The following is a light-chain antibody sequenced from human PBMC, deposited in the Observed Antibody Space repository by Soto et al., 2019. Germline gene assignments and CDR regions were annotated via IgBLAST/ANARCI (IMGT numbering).Light chain of an antibody. CDR1: QSVSSY. CDR3: QQRSKWPRFT. CDR2: DAS. J-gene: IGKJ3*01. Sequence: EIVLTQSPATLSLSPGERATLSCRASQSVSSYLAWYQQKPGQAPRLLIYDASNRATGIPARFSGSGSGTDFTLTISRLEPEDVAVYYCQQRSKWPRFTFGPGTKVDIK. V-gene: IGKV3-11*01.